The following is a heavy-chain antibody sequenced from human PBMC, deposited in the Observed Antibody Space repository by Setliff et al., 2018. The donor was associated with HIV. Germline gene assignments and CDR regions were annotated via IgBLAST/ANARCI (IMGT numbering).Heavy chain of an antibody. CDR2: INPNSGGT. Sequence: ASVKVSCKASGYTFTGYYMHWVRQAPGQGLEWMGWINPNSGGTSYAQKFQGRVTMTRDTSISTAYMELSWLTSADTAVYYCARDPALTYSGYVYWYFDLWGRGTLVTVSS. D-gene: IGHD5-12*01. J-gene: IGHJ2*01. V-gene: IGHV1-2*02. CDR1: GYTFTGYY. CDR3: ARDPALTYSGYVYWYFDL.